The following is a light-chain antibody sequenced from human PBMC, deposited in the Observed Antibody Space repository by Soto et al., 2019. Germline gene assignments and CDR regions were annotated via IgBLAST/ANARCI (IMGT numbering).Light chain of an antibody. CDR3: CSYAGSRTDL. Sequence: QSVLTQPASVSGSPGQSITISCAGTSGDVGSYNLVSWYQQQPGKAPHLLIYEVTQRPSGVSNRFSGSKSGNTASLTISGLQADDEADYYCCSYAGSRTDLFGTGTKLTVL. J-gene: IGLJ1*01. CDR1: SGDVGSYNL. CDR2: EVT. V-gene: IGLV2-23*02.